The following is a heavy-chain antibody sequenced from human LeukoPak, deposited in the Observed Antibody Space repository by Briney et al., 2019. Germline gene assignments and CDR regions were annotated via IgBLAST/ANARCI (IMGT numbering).Heavy chain of an antibody. J-gene: IGHJ5*02. D-gene: IGHD1-26*01. V-gene: IGHV1-46*01. Sequence: ASVKVSCKASGYTFTSYYMHWVRQAPGQGLEWMGIINPSGGSTSYAQKFQGRVTMTRDTSTSTVCMELSSLRSEDTAVYYCARDFEVGATMGPGDNWFDPWGQGTLVTVSS. CDR1: GYTFTSYY. CDR2: INPSGGST. CDR3: ARDFEVGATMGPGDNWFDP.